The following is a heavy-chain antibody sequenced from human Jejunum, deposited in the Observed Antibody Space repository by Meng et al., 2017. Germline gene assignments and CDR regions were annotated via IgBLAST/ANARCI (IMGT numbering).Heavy chain of an antibody. V-gene: IGHV3-74*01. Sequence: DVQRVESGGGLVQPGGSLRLSCAASGVPFRTYAMHWVRQATGKGLVWVSQIKPDGNTISYADSVRGRFTISRDNAKSTLYLEMNSLRAEDAAIYYCARDNDWVVWDYWGRGTLVTVSS. J-gene: IGHJ4*01. CDR2: IKPDGNTI. D-gene: IGHD1-1*01. CDR1: GVPFRTYA. CDR3: ARDNDWVVWDY.